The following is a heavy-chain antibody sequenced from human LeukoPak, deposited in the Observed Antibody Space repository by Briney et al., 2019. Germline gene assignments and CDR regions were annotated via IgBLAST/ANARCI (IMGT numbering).Heavy chain of an antibody. V-gene: IGHV3-48*01. CDR1: GFTFSDYS. Sequence: PVGSLRLSCAASGFTFSDYSMNWVRQAPGKGLEWISYIGIDSGNTNYADSVKGRFTISGDKAKNSLCLQMNSLRVEDTAVYYCARDYKYAFDNWGQGTLVTVSS. J-gene: IGHJ4*02. CDR2: IGIDSGNT. CDR3: ARDYKYAFDN. D-gene: IGHD5-24*01.